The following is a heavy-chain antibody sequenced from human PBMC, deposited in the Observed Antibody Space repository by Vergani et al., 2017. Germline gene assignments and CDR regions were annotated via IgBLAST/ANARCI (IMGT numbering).Heavy chain of an antibody. V-gene: IGHV3-23*01. CDR1: GFTFSSYA. J-gene: IGHJ4*02. CDR3: AKDLVVQVKGIVRGVINSFNY. CDR2: ISGSGGST. Sequence: EVQLLESGGGLVQPGGSLRLSCAASGFTFSSYAMSWVRQAPGKGLEWVSAISGSGGSTYYADSVKGRFTISRDNSKNTLYLQMNSLRAEDTAVYYCAKDLVVQVKGIVRGVINSFNYWGQGTLVTVSS. D-gene: IGHD3-10*01.